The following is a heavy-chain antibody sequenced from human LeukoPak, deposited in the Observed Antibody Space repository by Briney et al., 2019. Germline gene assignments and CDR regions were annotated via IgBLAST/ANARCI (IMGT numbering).Heavy chain of an antibody. V-gene: IGHV3-66*01. CDR3: ANGVQLPSAFDY. Sequence: PGGSLRLSCAASGFTFSSYSMNWVRQAPGKGLEWVSVIYSGGSTYYADSVKGRFTISRDNSKNTLYLQMNSLRAEDTAVYYCANGVQLPSAFDYWGQGTLVAVSS. CDR1: GFTFSSYS. J-gene: IGHJ4*02. CDR2: IYSGGST. D-gene: IGHD2-2*01.